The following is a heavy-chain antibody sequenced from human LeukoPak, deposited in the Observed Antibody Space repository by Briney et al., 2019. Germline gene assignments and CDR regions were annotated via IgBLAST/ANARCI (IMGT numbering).Heavy chain of an antibody. CDR1: GDSVSSGTYY. CDR2: IYTSGST. Sequence: SQTLSLTCTVSGDSVSSGTYYWSWIRQPAGKGLEWIGRIYTSGSTNYNPSLKSRVTISVDTSKNQFSLKLSSVTAADTAVYYCARPDSGSYKVDYWGQGTLVTVSS. CDR3: ARPDSGSYKVDY. J-gene: IGHJ4*02. V-gene: IGHV4-61*02. D-gene: IGHD1-26*01.